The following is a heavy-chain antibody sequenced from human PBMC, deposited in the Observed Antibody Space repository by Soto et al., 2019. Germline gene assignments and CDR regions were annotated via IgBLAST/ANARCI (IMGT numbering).Heavy chain of an antibody. J-gene: IGHJ4*02. Sequence: SVKVSCKASGGTFNSYVINWVRQAPGQGLEWMGGIIPIFDTANYAQMFQGRATITADESTSTAYMELRSLRSDDTAVYYCARERTYYYDSSGYWDFDYWGQGTLVTVSS. CDR1: GGTFNSYV. CDR3: ARERTYYYDSSGYWDFDY. CDR2: IIPIFDTA. D-gene: IGHD3-22*01. V-gene: IGHV1-69*13.